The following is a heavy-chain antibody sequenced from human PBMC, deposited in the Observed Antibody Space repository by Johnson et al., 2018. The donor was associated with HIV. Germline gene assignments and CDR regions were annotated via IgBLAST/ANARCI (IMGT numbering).Heavy chain of an antibody. V-gene: IGHV3-30*03. Sequence: QVQLVESGGGLVQPGGSLRLSCGASAFTFSSNDMKWVRQAPGKGLEWVAVISYDGSYKYYADSVKGRLTISRDNAKNSLYLQMNSLRAEDTALYYCARAPGGSPRAAFDIWGQGTMVTVSS. J-gene: IGHJ3*02. CDR2: ISYDGSYK. CDR1: AFTFSSND. D-gene: IGHD2-15*01. CDR3: ARAPGGSPRAAFDI.